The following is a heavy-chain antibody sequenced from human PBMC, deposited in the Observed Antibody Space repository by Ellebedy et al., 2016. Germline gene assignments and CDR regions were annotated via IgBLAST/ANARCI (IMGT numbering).Heavy chain of an antibody. J-gene: IGHJ6*02. CDR2: ISYDGSNK. V-gene: IGHV3-30-3*01. Sequence: GESLKISXAASGFTFSSYAMHWVRQAPGKGLEWVAVISYDGSNKYYADSVKGRFTISRDNSKNTLYLQMNSLRAEDTAVYYCARGIGQLVTYYYYGMDVWGQGTTVTVSS. CDR3: ARGIGQLVTYYYYGMDV. D-gene: IGHD6-13*01. CDR1: GFTFSSYA.